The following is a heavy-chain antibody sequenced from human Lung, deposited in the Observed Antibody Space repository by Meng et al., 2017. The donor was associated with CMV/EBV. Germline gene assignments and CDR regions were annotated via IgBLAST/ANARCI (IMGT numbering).Heavy chain of an antibody. J-gene: IGHJ5*02. CDR1: GFTFDDYD. CDR3: RRVALGFDR. Sequence: SCAASGFTFDDYDMNLVRQPPGKGLEWVSGISGNSDNLAYADSVKGRFTVSRDNAKNSLYLQMNSLRPEDTALYYCRRVALGFDRWGQATLVTVSS. CDR2: ISGNSDNL. V-gene: IGHV3-9*01.